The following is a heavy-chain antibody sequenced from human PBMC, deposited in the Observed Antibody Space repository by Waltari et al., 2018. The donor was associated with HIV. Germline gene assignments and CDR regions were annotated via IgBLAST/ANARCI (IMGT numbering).Heavy chain of an antibody. J-gene: IGHJ4*02. CDR3: ATSRGGLADY. D-gene: IGHD6-19*01. CDR2: IRQDGIEK. V-gene: IGHV3-7*01. CDR1: GLSLKNYG. Sequence: EVRLEESGGTLVQPGGSLVRSCPASGLSLKNYGLRRVRQAAGKRLEWVANIRQDGIEKYYADSVRGRFSISRDNANNTLFLQMNNVRVEDSAAYYCATSRGGLADYWGRGALVTVST.